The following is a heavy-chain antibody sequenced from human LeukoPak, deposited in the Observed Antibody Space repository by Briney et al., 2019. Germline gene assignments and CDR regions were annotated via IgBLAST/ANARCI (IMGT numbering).Heavy chain of an antibody. Sequence: PGGSLRLSCAASGFTFSNAWMSWVRQAPGKGLEWVANIKQDGSEKYYVDSVKGRFTISRDNAKNSLYLQMNSLRAEDTAVYYCASNGPWGYDILTGYYRFDYWGQGTLVTVSS. V-gene: IGHV3-7*01. D-gene: IGHD3-9*01. CDR2: IKQDGSEK. J-gene: IGHJ4*02. CDR1: GFTFSNAW. CDR3: ASNGPWGYDILTGYYRFDY.